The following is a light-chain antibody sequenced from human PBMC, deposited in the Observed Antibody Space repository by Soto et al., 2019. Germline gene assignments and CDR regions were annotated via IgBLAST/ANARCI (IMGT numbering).Light chain of an antibody. CDR2: DAS. CDR1: QSVSSY. V-gene: IGKV3-11*01. Sequence: ETVLTQSPATLSLSPGERATLSCRASQSVSSYLAWYQQKPGQAPRLLIYDASNRATGIPARFSGSGSGTNSPLPISTQAPKVLAVYYCHRRSNGPLILGGGTK. CDR3: HRRSNGPLI. J-gene: IGKJ4*01.